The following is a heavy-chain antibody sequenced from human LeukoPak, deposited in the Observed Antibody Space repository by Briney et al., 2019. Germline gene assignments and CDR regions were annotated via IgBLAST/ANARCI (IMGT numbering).Heavy chain of an antibody. D-gene: IGHD1-20*01. CDR1: GYTFTSYD. J-gene: IGHJ4*02. CDR3: ARAHNWNGVAIDY. Sequence: ASVKVSCKASGYTFTSYDINWVRQATGQGLEWMGWIDPNSGGTDYAHKFQGRVTMTRDTSISTAYMELTSLRSDDTAFYYCARAHNWNGVAIDYWGQGPLVTVSS. V-gene: IGHV1-2*02. CDR2: IDPNSGGT.